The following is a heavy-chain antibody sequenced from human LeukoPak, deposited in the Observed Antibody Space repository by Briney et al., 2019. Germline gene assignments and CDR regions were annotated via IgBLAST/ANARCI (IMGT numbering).Heavy chain of an antibody. J-gene: IGHJ6*04. CDR2: ISYDGSNK. V-gene: IGHV3-30*18. Sequence: GGSLRLSCAASGFTFSSYGMHWVRQVPGKGLEWVAVISYDGSNKYYADSVKGRFTISRDNSKNTLYLQMNSLRAEDTAVYYCAKDQWLGQTYYYYGMDVWGKGTTVTVSS. CDR3: AKDQWLGQTYYYYGMDV. D-gene: IGHD6-19*01. CDR1: GFTFSSYG.